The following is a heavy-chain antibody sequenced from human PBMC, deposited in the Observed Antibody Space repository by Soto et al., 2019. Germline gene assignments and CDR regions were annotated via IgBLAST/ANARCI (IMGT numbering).Heavy chain of an antibody. V-gene: IGHV3-23*01. Sequence: GGSVSLPYAASVFTLSSYALICVPEAPGKGREYVLALSVQWGNTYYADSVKDRFTNSRHNYKNTLYLQMNSLRDEHTDVYYCAKDQLSMVRGVTQTESPYYYMDVWGKGTPVTVSS. CDR1: VFTLSSYA. D-gene: IGHD3-10*01. J-gene: IGHJ6*03. CDR3: AKDQLSMVRGVTQTESPYYYMDV. CDR2: LSVQWGNT.